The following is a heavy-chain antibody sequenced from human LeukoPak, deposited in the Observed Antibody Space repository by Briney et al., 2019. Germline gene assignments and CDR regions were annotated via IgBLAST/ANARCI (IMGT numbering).Heavy chain of an antibody. CDR2: IYCSGST. CDR3: ARTHNWNEDY. CDR1: GGSISSYY. J-gene: IGHJ4*02. V-gene: IGHV4-59*01. Sequence: SETLSLTCTVSGGSISSYYWSWIRQPPGKGLEWIGYIYCSGSTNYNPSLKSRVTISVDTSKNQFSLKLSSVTAADTAVYYCARTHNWNEDYWGQGTLVTVSS. D-gene: IGHD1-20*01.